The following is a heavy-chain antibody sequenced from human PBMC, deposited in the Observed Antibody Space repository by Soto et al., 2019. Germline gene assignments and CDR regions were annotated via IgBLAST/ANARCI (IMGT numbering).Heavy chain of an antibody. CDR3: ASGPIGDYTDGFDY. D-gene: IGHD4-17*01. V-gene: IGHV4-30-2*01. Sequence: QLQLQESGSGLVKPSQTLSLTCAVSGGSISSGGYSWSWIRQPPGKGLEWIGYIYHSGSTYYNPSLKSRVTTTVDRSKTQFSLKLRSVTAADTAVYYCASGPIGDYTDGFDYWGQGTLVTVSS. CDR2: IYHSGST. CDR1: GGSISSGGYS. J-gene: IGHJ4*02.